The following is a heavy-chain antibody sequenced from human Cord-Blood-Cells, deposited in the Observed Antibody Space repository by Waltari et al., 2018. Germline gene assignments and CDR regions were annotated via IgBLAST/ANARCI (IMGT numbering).Heavy chain of an antibody. D-gene: IGHD3-3*01. Sequence: QVQLVQSGSELKKPGASVKGSCKASGYTFTSYAMNWVRQAPGQWLEWMGWINTNTGNPTYAQGFTGRFVFSLDTSVSTAYLQISSLKAEDTAVYYCATRYYDFWSGYQNFDYWGQGTLVTVSS. V-gene: IGHV7-4-1*02. J-gene: IGHJ4*02. CDR1: GYTFTSYA. CDR2: INTNTGNP. CDR3: ATRYYDFWSGYQNFDY.